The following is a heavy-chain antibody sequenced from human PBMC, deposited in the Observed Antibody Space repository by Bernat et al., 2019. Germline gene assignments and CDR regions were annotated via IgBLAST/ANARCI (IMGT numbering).Heavy chain of an antibody. CDR1: GGSFSGYY. CDR2: INHSGST. D-gene: IGHD5-12*01. Sequence: QVQLQQWGAGLLKPSETLSLTCAVYGGSFSGYYWSWIRQPPGKGLEWIGEINHSGSTNYNPSLKSRVTISVDPSKNQFSLKLSSVTAADTAVYYCAREGWLRRHFDYWGQGTLVTVSS. CDR3: AREGWLRRHFDY. J-gene: IGHJ4*02. V-gene: IGHV4-34*01.